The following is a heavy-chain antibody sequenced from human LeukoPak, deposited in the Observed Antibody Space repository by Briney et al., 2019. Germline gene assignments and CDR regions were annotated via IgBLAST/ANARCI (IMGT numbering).Heavy chain of an antibody. CDR2: VSGSAAST. V-gene: IGHV3-23*01. J-gene: IGHJ4*02. CDR3: AKHCSGFSCYQDY. CDR1: GFTFRNYA. D-gene: IGHD2-15*01. Sequence: GGSLRLSCAASGFTFRNYAMSWVRQAPGKGLECVSVVSGSAASTDYADPVKGRFIISRDNSNNTVYLQMNSLRAKDTAVYYCAKHCSGFSCYQDYWGQGTLVTVSS.